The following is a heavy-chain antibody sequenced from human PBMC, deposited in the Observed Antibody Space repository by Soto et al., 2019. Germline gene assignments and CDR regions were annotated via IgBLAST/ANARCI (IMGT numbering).Heavy chain of an antibody. CDR3: ARDPSYCSGEMCLYYLDY. V-gene: IGHV3-30*03. CDR2: ISFDGKIK. D-gene: IGHD2-15*01. Sequence: GGSLRLSCSASGFTFISYGMHWVRQAPGKGLEWVAVISFDGKIKYSADFMKGRFTISGDNSRNTLSLQMNSLRPDDTAVYYCARDPSYCSGEMCLYYLDYWGQGTLVTVSS. J-gene: IGHJ4*02. CDR1: GFTFISYG.